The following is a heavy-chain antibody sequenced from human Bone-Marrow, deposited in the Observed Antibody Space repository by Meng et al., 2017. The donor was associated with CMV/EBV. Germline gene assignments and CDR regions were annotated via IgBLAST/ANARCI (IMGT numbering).Heavy chain of an antibody. V-gene: IGHV3-23*03. Sequence: GESLKISCAASGFTFSSYAMSWVRQAPGKGLEWVSVIYSGGSSTYYADSVKGRFTISRHNSKYTLYLQMNSLRAEDTAVYYCAKFSVRRFDYGMDVWGQGTTVTVSS. D-gene: IGHD2/OR15-2a*01. CDR2: IYSGGSST. CDR1: GFTFSSYA. CDR3: AKFSVRRFDYGMDV. J-gene: IGHJ6*02.